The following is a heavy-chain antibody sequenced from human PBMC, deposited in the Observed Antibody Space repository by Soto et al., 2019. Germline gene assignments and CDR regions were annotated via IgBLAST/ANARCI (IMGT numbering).Heavy chain of an antibody. J-gene: IGHJ4*02. Sequence: GGSLRLSCAASGFTFRDNWMHWVRQAPGQGLVWVSRLNHEGTYKSYADSVKCRFTISRDNVKSELYRQMNNLRAEDTAVYYCARGGLEPFDYWGQGTLVTVSS. CDR1: GFTFRDNW. D-gene: IGHD1-1*01. CDR2: LNHEGTYK. CDR3: ARGGLEPFDY. V-gene: IGHV3-74*01.